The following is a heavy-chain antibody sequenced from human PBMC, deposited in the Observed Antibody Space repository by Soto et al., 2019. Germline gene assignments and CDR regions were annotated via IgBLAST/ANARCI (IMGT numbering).Heavy chain of an antibody. CDR1: GYTFTSYG. CDR3: ARGPQGVATPGLFYY. D-gene: IGHD5-12*01. V-gene: IGHV1-18*01. Sequence: QVQLVQSGAEVKKPGASVKVSCKASGYTFTSYGISWVRQAPGQGLEWMGWVSAYNGNTNYAQKLQGRVTMTTDTSTSTASMELRSLRSDDPAVYYCARGPQGVATPGLFYYWGQGTLVTVSS. J-gene: IGHJ4*02. CDR2: VSAYNGNT.